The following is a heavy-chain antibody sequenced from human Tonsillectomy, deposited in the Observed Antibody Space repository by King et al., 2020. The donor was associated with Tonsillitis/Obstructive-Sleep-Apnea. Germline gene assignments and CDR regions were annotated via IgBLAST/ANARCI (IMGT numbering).Heavy chain of an antibody. CDR3: AKEKRGRWLQSYYFDY. J-gene: IGHJ4*02. V-gene: IGHV3-9*01. Sequence: VQLVESGGGLVQPGRSLRLSCAASGFTFDDYAMHWVRQAPGKGLEWVSGISWNSGSINYADSVKGRFTISRDNAENSLYLQMNSLRPEDTALYYCAKEKRGRWLQSYYFDYWGQGILVTVSS. CDR1: GFTFDDYA. D-gene: IGHD5-24*01. CDR2: ISWNSGSI.